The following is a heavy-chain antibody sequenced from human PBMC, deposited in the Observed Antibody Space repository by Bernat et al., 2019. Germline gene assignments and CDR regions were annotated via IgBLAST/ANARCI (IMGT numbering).Heavy chain of an antibody. CDR1: GGTFSSYA. V-gene: IGHV1-69*01. CDR3: ARDWVDTGYDPNAFDI. CDR2: IIPIFGTA. Sequence: QVQLVQSGAEVKKPGSSVKVSCKASGGTFSSYAISWVRQAPGQGLEWMGGIIPIFGTANYAQKFQGRVTITADESTSTAYMELRSLRSDDTAVYYCARDWVDTGYDPNAFDIWGQGTMVTVSS. J-gene: IGHJ3*02. D-gene: IGHD5-18*01.